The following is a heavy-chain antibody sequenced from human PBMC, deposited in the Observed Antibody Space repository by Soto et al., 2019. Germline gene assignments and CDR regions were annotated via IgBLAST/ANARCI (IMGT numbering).Heavy chain of an antibody. D-gene: IGHD3-22*01. V-gene: IGHV4-30-4*01. CDR1: GGSISSGDYY. CDR3: ARAPRDISGITNLDAFDI. J-gene: IGHJ3*02. CDR2: IYYSGIT. Sequence: QVQLQESGPGLVKPSQTLSLTCTVSGGSISSGDYYWSWIRQPPGKGLEWIGYIYYSGITYYNPSLKSRVTISVDTSKNQFSLQLSSVTAADTAVYYCARAPRDISGITNLDAFDIWGQGTMVTVSS.